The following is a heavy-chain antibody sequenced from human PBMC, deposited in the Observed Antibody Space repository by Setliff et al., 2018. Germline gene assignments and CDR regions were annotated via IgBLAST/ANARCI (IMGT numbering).Heavy chain of an antibody. CDR1: GFSVSDNY. CDR3: ARVSRSYGLPLDY. V-gene: IGHV3-66*01. D-gene: IGHD5-18*01. J-gene: IGHJ4*02. CDR2: IYSGGTT. Sequence: SLRLSCAASGFSVSDNYMNWVRQAPGKGLEWVSVIYSGGTTYYADSVKGRFTISRDNSKNTLYLQMNSLRAEDTAVYYCARVSRSYGLPLDYWGQGTLVTVSS.